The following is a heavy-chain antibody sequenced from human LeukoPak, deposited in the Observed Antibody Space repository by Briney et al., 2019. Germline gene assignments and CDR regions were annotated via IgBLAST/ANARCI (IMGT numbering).Heavy chain of an antibody. CDR1: GGSFSGYY. V-gene: IGHV4-34*01. CDR3: ARGVTPDY. D-gene: IGHD2-21*02. Sequence: SETLSLTCAVYGGSFSGYYWSWIRQPPGKGLEWIGEINHSGGTNYNPSLKSRVTISVDTSKNQFSLKLSSVTAADTAVYYCARGVTPDYWGQGTLVTVSS. J-gene: IGHJ4*02. CDR2: INHSGGT.